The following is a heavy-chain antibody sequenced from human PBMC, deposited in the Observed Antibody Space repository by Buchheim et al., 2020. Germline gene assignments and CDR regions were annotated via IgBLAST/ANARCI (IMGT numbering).Heavy chain of an antibody. J-gene: IGHJ6*02. V-gene: IGHV1-8*01. D-gene: IGHD3-9*01. CDR1: GYTFTSYD. Sequence: QVQLVQSGAEVKKPGASVKVSCKASGYTFTSYDINWVRQATGQGLEWMGWMNPNSGNTGYAQKFQGRVTMTRNTPISTASMELSSLRSEDTAVYYCARGLLRYFDWYRGYYYYGMDVWGQGTT. CDR3: ARGLLRYFDWYRGYYYYGMDV. CDR2: MNPNSGNT.